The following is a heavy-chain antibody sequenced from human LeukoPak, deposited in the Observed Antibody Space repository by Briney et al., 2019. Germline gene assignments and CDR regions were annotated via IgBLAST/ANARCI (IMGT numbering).Heavy chain of an antibody. CDR2: IKPNSSGT. Sequence: APEKVSSTASGYIFTTYYMPCVRQAPRQGLEWMGWIKPNSSGTNYAQKIQGRVTMTRDTSISTAYMELSRLRSDDTAVYYCARDYGDYASAFDIWGQGTMVTVSS. CDR1: GYIFTTYY. J-gene: IGHJ3*02. D-gene: IGHD4-17*01. V-gene: IGHV1-2*02. CDR3: ARDYGDYASAFDI.